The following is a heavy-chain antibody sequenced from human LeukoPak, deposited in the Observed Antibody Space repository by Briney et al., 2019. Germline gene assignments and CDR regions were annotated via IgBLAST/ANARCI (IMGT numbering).Heavy chain of an antibody. Sequence: GASVNVSCKASGGTFSSYAISWVRQAPGQGLEWMGGIIPIFGTANYAQKFQGRVTITADESTSTAYMELSSLRSEDTAVYYCARDTRGYCSSTSCSLNYMDVWGKGTTVTVSS. D-gene: IGHD2-2*01. CDR3: ARDTRGYCSSTSCSLNYMDV. CDR1: GGTFSSYA. J-gene: IGHJ6*03. V-gene: IGHV1-69*13. CDR2: IIPIFGTA.